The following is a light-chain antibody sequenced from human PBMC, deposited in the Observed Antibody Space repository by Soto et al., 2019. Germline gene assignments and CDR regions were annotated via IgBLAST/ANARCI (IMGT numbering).Light chain of an antibody. CDR1: SRDVGAYDY. Sequence: QSVLTQPASVSGSPGQSITISCTGTSRDVGAYDYVSWYRQYPDKAPQLLIYYVDHRPSGVSSRFSGSKSGNTASLTISGLQAEDEGDYYCCSYADGSIYFFGTGTKLTGL. CDR2: YVD. CDR3: CSYADGSIYF. J-gene: IGLJ1*01. V-gene: IGLV2-14*03.